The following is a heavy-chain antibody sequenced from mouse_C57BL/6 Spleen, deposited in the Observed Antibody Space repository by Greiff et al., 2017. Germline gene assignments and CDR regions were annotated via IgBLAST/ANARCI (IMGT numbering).Heavy chain of an antibody. D-gene: IGHD2-5*01. Sequence: VQLQQSGPELVKPGASVKISCKASGYTFTDYYMNWVKQSHGKSLEWIGAINPNNGGTSYNQKFKGKATLTVDKSSSTAYMELRSLTSEDSAVYYCARSGYSNYVPAMDYWGQGTSVTVSS. J-gene: IGHJ4*01. CDR2: INPNNGGT. CDR1: GYTFTDYY. V-gene: IGHV1-26*01. CDR3: ARSGYSNYVPAMDY.